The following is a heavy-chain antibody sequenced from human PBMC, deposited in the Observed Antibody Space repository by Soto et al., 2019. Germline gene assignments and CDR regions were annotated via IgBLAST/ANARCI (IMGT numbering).Heavy chain of an antibody. CDR1: GFTFSSYA. V-gene: IGHV3-23*01. CDR2: ISSRGGGT. D-gene: IGHD1-26*01. J-gene: IGHJ3*02. Sequence: GGSLRLSCAASGFTFSSYAMSWVRQAPGKGLEWVSVISSRGGGTYYADSVKGRFTISRDDSKNTLYLQMNSLRAEDTAVYYCAKILAVVYVRSDAFDIWGPGTMVTVSS. CDR3: AKILAVVYVRSDAFDI.